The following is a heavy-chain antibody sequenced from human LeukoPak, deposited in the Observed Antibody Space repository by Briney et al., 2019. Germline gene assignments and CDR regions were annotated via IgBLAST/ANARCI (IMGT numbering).Heavy chain of an antibody. V-gene: IGHV4-34*10. J-gene: IGHJ4*02. D-gene: IGHD3-16*01. CDR1: GGTFSGYY. CDR2: SNDSGGT. Sequence: SETLSLTCAVYGGTFSGYYWSWIRQPPGKRLEWVGESNDSGGTNYNPSLKSRVTISVDTSKNQLSLKLSSVTAADTAVYYCARYGGPTAGVLYWGRGILVTVSS. CDR3: ARYGGPTAGVLY.